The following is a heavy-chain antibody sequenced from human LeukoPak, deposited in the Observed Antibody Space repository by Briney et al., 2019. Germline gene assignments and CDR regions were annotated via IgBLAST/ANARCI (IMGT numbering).Heavy chain of an antibody. V-gene: IGHV3-23*01. CDR3: AKNVLLWFGIDY. D-gene: IGHD3-10*01. Sequence: GGSLRLSCAASGFTFSSYATSWVRQAPGKGLEWVSAISGSGGSTYYADSVKGRFTISKDNSKNTLYLQMNSLRAEDTAVYYCAKNVLLWFGIDYWGQGTLVTVSS. CDR2: ISGSGGST. J-gene: IGHJ4*02. CDR1: GFTFSSYA.